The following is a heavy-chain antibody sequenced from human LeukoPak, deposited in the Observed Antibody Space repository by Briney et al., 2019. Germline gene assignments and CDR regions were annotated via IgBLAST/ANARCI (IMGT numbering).Heavy chain of an antibody. CDR2: ISYDGSDK. CDR1: GFTFSSYA. Sequence: PGGSLTLSCAASGFTFSSYAMHWVRPAPGKGLEWVAVISYDGSDKYYADTMKGRFTLARDTTKNTLYLQMNSLRADETGVYYSARYYDFWTGYDYGGMDVRGQGTTVTVSS. D-gene: IGHD3-3*01. J-gene: IGHJ6*02. CDR3: ARYYDFWTGYDYGGMDV. V-gene: IGHV3-30*04.